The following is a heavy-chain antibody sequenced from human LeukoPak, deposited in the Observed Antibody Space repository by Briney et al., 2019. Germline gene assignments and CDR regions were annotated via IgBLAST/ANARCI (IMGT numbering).Heavy chain of an antibody. CDR3: ARRTVTTSLVTFDY. V-gene: IGHV4-34*01. J-gene: IGHJ4*02. CDR1: GGSFSGYY. D-gene: IGHD4-17*01. Sequence: SETLSLTCAVYGGSFSGYYWSWIRQPPGKGLEWIGEINHSGSTNYNPSLKSRVTISVGTSKNQFSLKLSSVTAADTAVYYCARRTVTTSLVTFDYWGQGTLVTVSS. CDR2: INHSGST.